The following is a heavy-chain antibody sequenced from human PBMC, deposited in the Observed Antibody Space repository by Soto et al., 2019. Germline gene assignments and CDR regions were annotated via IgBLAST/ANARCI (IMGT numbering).Heavy chain of an antibody. J-gene: IGHJ6*02. V-gene: IGHV1-69*08. CDR1: GGTFSSYT. CDR2: IIPILGIA. Sequence: QVQLVQSGAEVKKPGSSVKVSCKASGGTFSSYTISWVRQAPGQGLEWMGRIIPILGIANYAQKFQGRVTINEDKDTSTAYMELSSLRSEETAVYHCARDRLDYYGWGSYNYSYYGMDVWGQGTTVTVSS. D-gene: IGHD3-10*01. CDR3: ARDRLDYYGWGSYNYSYYGMDV.